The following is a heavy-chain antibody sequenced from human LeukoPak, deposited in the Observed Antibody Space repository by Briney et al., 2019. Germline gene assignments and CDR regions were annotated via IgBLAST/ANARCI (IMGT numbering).Heavy chain of an antibody. J-gene: IGHJ4*02. V-gene: IGHV3-7*03. Sequence: GGSLRLSCAASGFTFSSYAMSWVRQAPGKGLEWVANIKQDGSEKYYVDSVKGRFTISRDNAKNSLYLQMNSLRAEDTAVYYCATSQDSSGWYPFDYWGQGTLVTVSS. D-gene: IGHD6-19*01. CDR3: ATSQDSSGWYPFDY. CDR2: IKQDGSEK. CDR1: GFTFSSYA.